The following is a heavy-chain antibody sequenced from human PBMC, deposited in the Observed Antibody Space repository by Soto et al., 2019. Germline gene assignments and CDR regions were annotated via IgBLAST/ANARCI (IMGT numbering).Heavy chain of an antibody. J-gene: IGHJ6*03. V-gene: IGHV6-1*01. CDR2: TYYRSKWYI. CDR1: GDSVSGNRAA. D-gene: IGHD3-10*01. CDR3: ATGMLIRGHHYYMDV. Sequence: SQTLSLTCVISGDSVSGNRAAWNWIRQSPSRGLEWLGRTYYRSKWYIEYAPSVTGRITINPDTSKNQFSLQLNSVTPEDTAVYYCATGMLIRGHHYYMDVWGQGTSVTVSS.